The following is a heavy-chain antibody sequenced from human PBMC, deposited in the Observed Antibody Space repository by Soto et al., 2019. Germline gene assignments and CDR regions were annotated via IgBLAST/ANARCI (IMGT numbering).Heavy chain of an antibody. V-gene: IGHV4-59*01. Sequence: PSETLSLTCTVSGGSISSYYWSWIRQPPGQGLEWIGYIYYSGSTNDNPSLKSRVTISVDTSKNQFSLKLSSVTAADTAVYYCARGKYYDFWSGLLGGMDVWGQGTTVTVSS. CDR2: IYYSGST. D-gene: IGHD3-3*01. CDR3: ARGKYYDFWSGLLGGMDV. J-gene: IGHJ6*02. CDR1: GGSISSYY.